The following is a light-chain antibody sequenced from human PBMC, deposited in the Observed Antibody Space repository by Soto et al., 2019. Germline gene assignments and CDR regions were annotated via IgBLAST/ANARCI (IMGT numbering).Light chain of an antibody. V-gene: IGKV3-15*01. CDR3: QQYNNWPRT. Sequence: ERLMMQSPATLSVPPGERTTLSCRASQNVNNNLAWYQQKPGQAPRLLIYDASTRATGIPARFSGSGSGTEFTLTISSLQSEDFAVYFCQQYNNWPRTFGQGTKVEIK. CDR1: QNVNNN. CDR2: DAS. J-gene: IGKJ1*01.